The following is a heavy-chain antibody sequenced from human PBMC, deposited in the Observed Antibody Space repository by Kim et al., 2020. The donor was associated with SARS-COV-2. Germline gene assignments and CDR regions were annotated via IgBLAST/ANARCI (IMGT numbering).Heavy chain of an antibody. D-gene: IGHD3-22*01. Sequence: SETLSLSCTVSGYSISSGYYWAWIRQPPGEGLQWIGSSFNSGTTIYNPSLKSRVTMSIDTSNNRFSLSLNSVTAADTAVYWCVRIDSSGYYGFNSWGQGTLVTLSS. J-gene: IGHJ5*01. V-gene: IGHV4-38-2*02. CDR1: GYSISSGYY. CDR2: SFNSGTT. CDR3: VRIDSSGYYGFNS.